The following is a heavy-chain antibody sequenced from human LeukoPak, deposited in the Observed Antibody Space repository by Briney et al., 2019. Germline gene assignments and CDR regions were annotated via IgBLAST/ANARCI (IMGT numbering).Heavy chain of an antibody. J-gene: IGHJ3*02. V-gene: IGHV4-4*07. CDR3: ARAAASQSNDAFDI. Sequence: PSETLSLTCTVSGGSISSYHWSWIRQPAGKGLEWIGRIYTSGSTNYNPSLKSRVTISVDKSKNQFSLKLSSVTAADTAVYYCARAAASQSNDAFDIWGQGTMVTVSS. CDR1: GGSISSYH. D-gene: IGHD6-13*01. CDR2: IYTSGST.